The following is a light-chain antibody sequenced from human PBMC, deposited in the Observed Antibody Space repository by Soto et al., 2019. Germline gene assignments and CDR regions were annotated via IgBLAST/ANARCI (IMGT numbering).Light chain of an antibody. CDR3: QQYDTSPPTYT. J-gene: IGKJ2*01. V-gene: IGKV3-20*01. CDR1: QSVRSTF. CDR2: GAS. Sequence: EVVLTQSPGTLSLSPGERVTLSCRTSQSVRSTFLAWYQQKPGQAPRLLIYGASTRATGIPDRFSGSGSGTDVTLTLSRLEPEDFAVYYCQQYDTSPPTYTFGQGTKLEIK.